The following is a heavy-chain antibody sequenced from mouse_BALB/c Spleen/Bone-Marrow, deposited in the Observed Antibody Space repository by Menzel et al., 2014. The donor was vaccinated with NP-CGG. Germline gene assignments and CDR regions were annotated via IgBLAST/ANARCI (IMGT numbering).Heavy chain of an antibody. CDR1: GFAFTDYY. D-gene: IGHD1-1*01. J-gene: IGHJ3*01. CDR2: IRNKANGYTT. CDR3: ARVTTAWFAY. V-gene: IGHV7-3*02. Sequence: VQLQQSGGGLVQPGVSLRLSCATSGFAFTDYYMSWVRQPPGKALEWLGFIRNKANGYTTEYSASVKGRFTISRDNSQSILYLQMNTLRAEDSATYYCARVTTAWFAYWGQGTLVTVSA.